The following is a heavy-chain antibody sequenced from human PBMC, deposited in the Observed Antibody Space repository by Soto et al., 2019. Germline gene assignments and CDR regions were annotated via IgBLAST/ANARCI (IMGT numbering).Heavy chain of an antibody. D-gene: IGHD3-3*01. Sequence: PGGSLRLSCAASGFTFSSYSMNWVRQAPGKGLEWVSSISSSSYIYYADSVKGRFTISRDNAKNSLYLQMNSLRAEDTAVYYCARAHSNYDFWSGYYTGYYYYGMDVWGQGTTVTVSS. CDR2: ISSSSYI. V-gene: IGHV3-21*01. CDR3: ARAHSNYDFWSGYYTGYYYYGMDV. J-gene: IGHJ6*02. CDR1: GFTFSSYS.